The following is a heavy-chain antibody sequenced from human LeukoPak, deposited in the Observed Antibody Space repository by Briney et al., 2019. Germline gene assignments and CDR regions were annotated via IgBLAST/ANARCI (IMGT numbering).Heavy chain of an antibody. Sequence: ASVKVSCKASGYTFTGYYMHWVRQAPGQGLEWMGWINPNNGGTGYAQKFQGRVTMTRDTSISTAYMELSRLRSDDTAVYYCARVVLSYLYCFDYWGQGNLVTVSS. CDR3: ARVVLSYLYCFDY. V-gene: IGHV1-2*02. J-gene: IGHJ4*02. CDR2: INPNNGGT. CDR1: GYTFTGYY. D-gene: IGHD5-18*01.